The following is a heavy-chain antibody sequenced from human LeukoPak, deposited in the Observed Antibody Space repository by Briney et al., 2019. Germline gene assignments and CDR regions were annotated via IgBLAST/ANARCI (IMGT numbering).Heavy chain of an antibody. CDR3: ARDFADGSSWYPTNYYYYYMDV. D-gene: IGHD6-13*01. CDR1: GFTFSSYE. CDR2: ISSSGSST. J-gene: IGHJ6*03. Sequence: GGSLRLSCAASGFTFSSYEMNWVRQAPGKGLEWVSYISSSGSSTYYADSVKGRFTISRDNAKNSLYLQMNSLRAEDTAVYYCARDFADGSSWYPTNYYYYYMDVWGKGTTVTVSS. V-gene: IGHV3-48*03.